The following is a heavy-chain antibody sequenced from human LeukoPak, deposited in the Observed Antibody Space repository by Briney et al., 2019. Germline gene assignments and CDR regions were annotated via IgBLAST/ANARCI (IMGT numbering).Heavy chain of an antibody. CDR2: ISSSSSYI. CDR1: GFTFSSYN. V-gene: IGHV3-21*01. CDR3: ARDHRRGFDY. J-gene: IGHJ4*02. Sequence: GGSLRLSCAASGFTFSSYNMHWVRQAPGKGLEWVSSISSSSSYIYYADSVKGRFTISRDNAKNSLYLQMNSLRAEDTAVYYCARDHRRGFDYWGQGTLVTVSS.